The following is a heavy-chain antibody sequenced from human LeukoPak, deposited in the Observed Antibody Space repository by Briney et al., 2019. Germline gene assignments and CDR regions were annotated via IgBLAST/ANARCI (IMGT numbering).Heavy chain of an antibody. J-gene: IGHJ4*02. Sequence: GGSLRLSCEASGFTFSAYAMTWVRQAPGKGLEWVSGISPSGRDRYYAESVKGRFIISRDNSKNILYLQMNSLKTDDTAVYYCVKRLDYSNHFDYWGQGTLVTVSS. D-gene: IGHD4-11*01. CDR2: ISPSGRDR. CDR1: GFTFSAYA. V-gene: IGHV3-23*01. CDR3: VKRLDYSNHFDY.